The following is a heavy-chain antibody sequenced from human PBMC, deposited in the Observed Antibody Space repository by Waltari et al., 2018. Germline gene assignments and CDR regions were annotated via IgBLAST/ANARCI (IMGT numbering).Heavy chain of an antibody. CDR1: GFTFSSLW. D-gene: IGHD2-2*01. J-gene: IGHJ4*02. CDR3: ATSRTFDY. Sequence: EVPLVESGGGLVLPGGSLRLSCVASGFTFSSLWMNWVRQAPGKGLEGVANIKQDGSEKYLVDSVKGRFTISRDNAKNSLFLQMNSLRAEDTAVYYCATSRTFDYWGQGTLVTVSS. CDR2: IKQDGSEK. V-gene: IGHV3-7*01.